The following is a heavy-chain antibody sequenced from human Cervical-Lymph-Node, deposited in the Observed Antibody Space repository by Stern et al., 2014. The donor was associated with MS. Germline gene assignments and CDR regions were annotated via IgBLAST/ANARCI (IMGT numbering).Heavy chain of an antibody. J-gene: IGHJ6*02. CDR2: INPSDGYT. Sequence: QVQLVESGAEVKKPGASVKVSCKASGYTFTNYYMHWVRQAPGQGLEWMGLINPSDGYTGHAQKFQGRVSLTRDTSTSTVYMELSSLRSEDTAVYYCARKPPPDISKTYNNYGMDVWGQGTTVTVSS. CDR3: ARKPPPDISKTYNNYGMDV. D-gene: IGHD3-9*01. CDR1: GYTFTNYY. V-gene: IGHV1-46*01.